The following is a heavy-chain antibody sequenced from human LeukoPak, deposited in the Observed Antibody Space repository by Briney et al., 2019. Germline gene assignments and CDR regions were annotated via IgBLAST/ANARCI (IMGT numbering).Heavy chain of an antibody. J-gene: IGHJ6*04. Sequence: GGSLRLSCAASVFTSSDYYRRWLREAPGRGGWWFSYISSSSRYSDYADSVRGRFTISTDNAQNSLYLEMNSLTAEDTAVYYCARGYYYYYGVDVWGKGTTVTASS. CDR3: ARGYYYYYGVDV. CDR1: VFTSSDYY. CDR2: ISSSSRYS. V-gene: IGHV3-11*06.